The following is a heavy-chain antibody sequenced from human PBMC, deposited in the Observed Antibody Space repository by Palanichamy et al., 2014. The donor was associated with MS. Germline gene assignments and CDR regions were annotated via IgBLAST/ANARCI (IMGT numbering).Heavy chain of an antibody. CDR1: GFTFSRYG. CDR3: AKDFGDYGDWGAFDI. V-gene: IGHV3-23*01. CDR2: ISGSGERT. Sequence: EVQLLESGGGLEQPGESLRLSCAASGFTFSRYGMTWVRQAPGKGLEWASAISGSGERTFYADSVKGRFTIPRDNSKNTMYLQMNSLRAEDTALYYCAKDFGDYGDWGAFDIWGHGTKVTVSP. D-gene: IGHD4-17*01. J-gene: IGHJ3*02.